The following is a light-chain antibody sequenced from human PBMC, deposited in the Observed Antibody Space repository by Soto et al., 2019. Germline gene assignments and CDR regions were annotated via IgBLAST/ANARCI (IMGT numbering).Light chain of an antibody. CDR1: QSVSSSY. CDR3: QQYGSSLLFT. CDR2: SAS. J-gene: IGKJ3*01. V-gene: IGKV3-20*01. Sequence: EIVLTQSPGTLSLSPGERATLSCRASQSVSSSYLAWYQRKPGQAPRLLIYSASSRATGIPDRFSGSGSGTDFTLTISRLEPEDFAVYYCQQYGSSLLFTFGPGTKVDIK.